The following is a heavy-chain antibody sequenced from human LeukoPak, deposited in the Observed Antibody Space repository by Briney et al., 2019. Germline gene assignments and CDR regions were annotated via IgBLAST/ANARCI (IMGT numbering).Heavy chain of an antibody. CDR1: GGSINDAS. J-gene: IGHJ4*02. CDR3: ARVGTYYRSLDS. Sequence: SETLSLTCTVSGGSINDASWNWIRQPPGQGLEWIGYIYHSGGANYNPSLKSRVSISLDTSKNQFSLKLSSVTAADTAVYYCARVGTYYRSLDSWGQGTLVTVSS. D-gene: IGHD3-10*01. CDR2: IYHSGGA. V-gene: IGHV4-59*01.